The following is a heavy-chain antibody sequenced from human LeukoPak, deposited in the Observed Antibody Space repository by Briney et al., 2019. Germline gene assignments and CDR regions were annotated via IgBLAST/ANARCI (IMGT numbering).Heavy chain of an antibody. CDR1: GGSISSSSYY. Sequence: SETLSLTCTVSGGSISSSSYYWGWIRQPPGKGLEWIGSIYYSGSTYYNPSLKSRVTISVDTSKNQFSLKLSSVTAADTAVYYCARDLDLIGSSLTYYYGMDVWGQGTTVTVSS. V-gene: IGHV4-39*07. CDR3: ARDLDLIGSSLTYYYGMDV. D-gene: IGHD6-13*01. CDR2: IYYSGST. J-gene: IGHJ6*02.